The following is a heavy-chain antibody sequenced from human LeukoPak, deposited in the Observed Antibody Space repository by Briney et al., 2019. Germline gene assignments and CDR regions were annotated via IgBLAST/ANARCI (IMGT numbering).Heavy chain of an antibody. CDR3: ARDRYERWLQLGYFDY. CDR1: GFTFSSYW. D-gene: IGHD5-24*01. J-gene: IGHJ4*02. Sequence: GGSLRLSCAASGFTFSSYWMSWVRQAPGKGLEWVSYISSSSSTIYYADSVKGRFTISRDNAKNSLYLQMNSLRAEDTAVYYCARDRYERWLQLGYFDYWGQGTLVTVSS. V-gene: IGHV3-48*01. CDR2: ISSSSSTI.